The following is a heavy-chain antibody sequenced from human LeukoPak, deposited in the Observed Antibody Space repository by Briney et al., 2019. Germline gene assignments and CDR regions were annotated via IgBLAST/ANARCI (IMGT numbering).Heavy chain of an antibody. Sequence: SETLSLTCAVYGGSFSGYYWSWIRQPPGKGLEWIGEINHSGSTNYNPSLKSRVTISVDTSKNQFSLKLSSVTAADTAVYYCARGLGSYGSPNWFDPWGQGTLVTVSS. D-gene: IGHD5-18*01. V-gene: IGHV4-34*01. CDR1: GGSFSGYY. J-gene: IGHJ5*02. CDR3: ARGLGSYGSPNWFDP. CDR2: INHSGST.